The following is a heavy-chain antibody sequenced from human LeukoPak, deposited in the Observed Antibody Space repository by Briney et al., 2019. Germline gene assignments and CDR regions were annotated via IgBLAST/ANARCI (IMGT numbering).Heavy chain of an antibody. Sequence: GGSLRLSCAASGFTFSIYGMSWVRQAPGKGLEWVSGISGSGGYTYYADSVKGRFTISRDNSKNTLYLQMNSLRAEDTAVYFCAKDRSAYYSGRFDPWGQGTLVTVSS. CDR3: AKDRSAYYSGRFDP. CDR2: ISGSGGYT. CDR1: GFTFSIYG. D-gene: IGHD3-22*01. V-gene: IGHV3-23*01. J-gene: IGHJ5*02.